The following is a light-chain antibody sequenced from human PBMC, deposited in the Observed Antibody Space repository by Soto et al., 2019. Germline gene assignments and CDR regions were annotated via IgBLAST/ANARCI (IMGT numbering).Light chain of an antibody. CDR1: SSNIGNNY. V-gene: IGLV1-51*01. CDR3: GTWDSSLSEVV. J-gene: IGLJ2*01. CDR2: DNN. Sequence: QSALTQPPSVSAAPGQKVTISCSGSSSNIGNNYVSWYQQLPGTAPKLLIYDNNKRPSGIPDRFSGSKSGTSATLGITGLQTGDEADYYCGTWDSSLSEVVFGGGTQLTVL.